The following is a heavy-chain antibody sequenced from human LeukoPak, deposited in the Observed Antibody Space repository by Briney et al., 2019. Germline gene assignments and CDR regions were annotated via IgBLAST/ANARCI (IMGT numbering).Heavy chain of an antibody. CDR1: GFTFSSYW. Sequence: GGSLRLSCAASGFTFSSYWMHWVRQAPGKGLVWVSRIKSDGSTNYSDSVKGRFTISRDNAKNTVSLQMNSLRAEDTGVYFCARAPSEIGGYYPEYFRHWGQGTLVTVSS. J-gene: IGHJ1*01. V-gene: IGHV3-74*01. CDR2: IKSDGST. D-gene: IGHD3-22*01. CDR3: ARAPSEIGGYYPEYFRH.